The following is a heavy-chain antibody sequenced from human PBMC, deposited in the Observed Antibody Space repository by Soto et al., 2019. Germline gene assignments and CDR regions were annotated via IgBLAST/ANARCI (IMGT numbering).Heavy chain of an antibody. D-gene: IGHD3-16*01. CDR1: GVTFSNYG. Sequence: GGLLRLPWAASGVTFSNYGVHWVRQAPGKGLEWVAVISYDGSNKYYADSVKGRFTISRDNSKNTLYLQMNSLRAEDTAVYYCAKDGGNYWGKGTLGTVSS. CDR2: ISYDGSNK. J-gene: IGHJ4*02. CDR3: AKDGGNY. V-gene: IGHV3-30*18.